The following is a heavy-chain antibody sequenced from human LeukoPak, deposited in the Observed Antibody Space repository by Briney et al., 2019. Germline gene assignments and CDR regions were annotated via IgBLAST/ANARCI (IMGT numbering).Heavy chain of an antibody. CDR2: ISAYNGNT. CDR3: ARDIWLGARDGYSSVDP. D-gene: IGHD5-24*01. V-gene: IGHV1-18*01. CDR1: GYTFTSYG. Sequence: ASVKVSCKASGYTFTSYGISWVRQAPGQGLEWMGWISAYNGNTNYAQKLQGRVTMTTDTSTSTAYMELRSLRSDDTAVYYCARDIWLGARDGYSSVDPWGQGTLVTVSS. J-gene: IGHJ5*02.